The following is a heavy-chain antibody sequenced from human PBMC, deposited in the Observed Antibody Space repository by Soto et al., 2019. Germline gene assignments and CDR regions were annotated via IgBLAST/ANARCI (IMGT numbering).Heavy chain of an antibody. V-gene: IGHV1-2*02. CDR3: AIRTGQLAIISEFDGDWFFEV. J-gene: IGHJ2*01. Sequence: QEQLVQSGAEVKKPGASLKVSCKASGYTFTDYYIHWVRQAPGQGLEWVGWINPDSGGTNLAQRFQGRVTMTSDTSINTANKELSSLRSDETAVYYCAIRTGQLAIISEFDGDWFFEVWGRGTLVTVSS. D-gene: IGHD2-2*01. CDR2: INPDSGGT. CDR1: GYTFTDYY.